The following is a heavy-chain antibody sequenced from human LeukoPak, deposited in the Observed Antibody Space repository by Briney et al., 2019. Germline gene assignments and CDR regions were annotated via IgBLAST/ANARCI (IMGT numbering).Heavy chain of an antibody. D-gene: IGHD4-23*01. V-gene: IGHV6-1*01. CDR2: TYYTSKWTG. J-gene: IGHJ5*02. Sequence: SQTLSLTCAISGDSVSSGSSSWHWIRLSPSRGLEWLGRTYYTSKWTGDSALSVRSRIAITPDTSKNQFTLQLNSVTGDDTAVYYCVRRAKGNSYFDPWGQGTLVVVSS. CDR1: GDSVSSGSSS. CDR3: VRRAKGNSYFDP.